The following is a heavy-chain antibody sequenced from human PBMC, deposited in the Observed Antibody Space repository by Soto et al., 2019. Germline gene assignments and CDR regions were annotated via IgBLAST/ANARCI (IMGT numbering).Heavy chain of an antibody. D-gene: IGHD5-18*01. CDR2: IFHTGNT. J-gene: IGHJ3*02. V-gene: IGHV4-31*03. CDR1: GGSIRNSGYY. Sequence: QVQLEESGPGLVKPSQTLSLTCTVSGGSIRNSGYYGTWIRQFPGKGLEWIGYIFHTGNTYYNPSLRSRLSISVDTSKNQFSLRLSSVTAADTAVYYCATCGHTYRNAIDIWGQGTLVTVSS. CDR3: ATCGHTYRNAIDI.